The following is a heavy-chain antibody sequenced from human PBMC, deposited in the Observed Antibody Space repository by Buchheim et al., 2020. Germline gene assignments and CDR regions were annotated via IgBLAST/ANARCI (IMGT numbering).Heavy chain of an antibody. CDR3: ARLMYYDSWSGYYSWFDP. D-gene: IGHD3-3*01. J-gene: IGHJ5*02. V-gene: IGHV5-51*01. Sequence: EVQLVQSGAEVKKPGESLKISCKGSGYSFTKYWIGWVRQMPGKGLEWMGIIYPGDSDTRYSPSFQGQVTISADQSITTAYPQWSSLKASDTAMYYCARLMYYDSWSGYYSWFDPWGQGTL. CDR2: IYPGDSDT. CDR1: GYSFTKYW.